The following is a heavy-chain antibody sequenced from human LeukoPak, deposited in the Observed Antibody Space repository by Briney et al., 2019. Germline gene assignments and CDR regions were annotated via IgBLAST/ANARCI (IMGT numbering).Heavy chain of an antibody. V-gene: IGHV1-18*01. CDR1: GYTFTSYG. Sequence: GASVKVSCKASGYTFTSYGISWVRQAPGQGLEWMGWISAYNGNTNYAQKLQARVTMTTDTSTSTAYMELRSLRSDDTAVYYCARDHGGCSSTSCYTGGTGTTTHLGWFDPWGQGTLVTVSS. CDR3: ARDHGGCSSTSCYTGGTGTTTHLGWFDP. CDR2: ISAYNGNT. J-gene: IGHJ5*02. D-gene: IGHD2-2*02.